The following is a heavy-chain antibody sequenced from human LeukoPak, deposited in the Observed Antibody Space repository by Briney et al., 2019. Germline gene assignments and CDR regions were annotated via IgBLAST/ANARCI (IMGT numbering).Heavy chain of an antibody. D-gene: IGHD3-3*01. CDR1: GYSISSGYY. CDR3: ARGNTIFGVVIFPSGFDP. V-gene: IGHV4-38-2*01. CDR2: IYHSGST. J-gene: IGHJ5*02. Sequence: SETLSLTCAVSGYSISSGYYWGWIRQPPGKGLEWIGSIYHSGSTYYNPPLKSRVTISVDTSKNQFSLKLSSVTAADTAVYYCARGNTIFGVVIFPSGFDPWGQGTLVTVSS.